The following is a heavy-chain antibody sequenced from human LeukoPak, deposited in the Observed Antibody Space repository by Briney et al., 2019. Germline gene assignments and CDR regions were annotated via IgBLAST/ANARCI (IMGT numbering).Heavy chain of an antibody. J-gene: IGHJ4*02. CDR3: AGVYCSNGVCSDY. V-gene: IGHV3-72*01. Sequence: GGSLRLSCAASGFTFSDHDMDWVRQAPGKGLEWVGRTKNKASSYTTEYAASVKGRFTISRDDSKNSLYRQMNSLKTEDTAVYYCAGVYCSNGVCSDYWGQGTLVTVSS. CDR2: TKNKASSYTT. D-gene: IGHD2-8*01. CDR1: GFTFSDHD.